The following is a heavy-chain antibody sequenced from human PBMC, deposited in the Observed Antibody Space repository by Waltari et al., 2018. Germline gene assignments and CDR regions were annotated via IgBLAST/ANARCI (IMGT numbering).Heavy chain of an antibody. Sequence: QVQLVQSGAEVKKPGASVKVSCKASGYTFTSYGISWVRQAPGQGLEWMGWISAYNGNTNYGRERQGSVTMTTDTSPSTAYMELRSLRSDDSAVYYCARVESGDFWSGTRDFDYWGQGTLVTVSS. CDR2: ISAYNGNT. CDR3: ARVESGDFWSGTRDFDY. V-gene: IGHV1-18*01. J-gene: IGHJ4*02. D-gene: IGHD3-3*01. CDR1: GYTFTSYG.